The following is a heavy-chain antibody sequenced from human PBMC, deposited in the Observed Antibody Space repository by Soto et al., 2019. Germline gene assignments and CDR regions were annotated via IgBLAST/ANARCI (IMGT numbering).Heavy chain of an antibody. CDR2: IIPIFGTA. Sequence: ASVKVSCKASGGTFSSYAISWVRQAPGQGLEWMGGIIPIFGTANYAQKFQGRVAITADESTSTAYMELSSLRSEDTAVYYCASNPYYDFWSGYYRGMDVWGQGTTVTVSS. V-gene: IGHV1-69*13. CDR1: GGTFSSYA. D-gene: IGHD3-3*01. CDR3: ASNPYYDFWSGYYRGMDV. J-gene: IGHJ6*02.